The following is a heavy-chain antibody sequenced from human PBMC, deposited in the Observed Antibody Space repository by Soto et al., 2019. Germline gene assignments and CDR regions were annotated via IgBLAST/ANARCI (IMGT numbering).Heavy chain of an antibody. D-gene: IGHD3-16*01. V-gene: IGHV3-48*01. CDR1: GFTFSIYS. CDR2: ISSGSSTI. J-gene: IGHJ6*03. CDR3: ARVGWAAYHHYMDV. Sequence: EVQLVESGGGLVQPGGSLRLSCAASGFTFSIYSMNWVRQAPGKGLEWLSYISSGSSTISYAVSVKGRFTISRDKAKNSLFLQMNSLRAEDTAVYYCARVGWAAYHHYMDVWGKGTTVTVSS.